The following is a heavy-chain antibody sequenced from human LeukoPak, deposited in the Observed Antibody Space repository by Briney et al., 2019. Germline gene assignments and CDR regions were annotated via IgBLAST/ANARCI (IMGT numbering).Heavy chain of an antibody. Sequence: ASVKVSCKASGYTFTGYYMRWVRQAPGQGLEWMGWINRKSDGTNYAQNFQGRVTMTRDTSISTARMELSRLRSDDTAVYYCARSYGSGSYYNPHDYWGQGTLVTVSS. CDR3: ARSYGSGSYYNPHDY. D-gene: IGHD3-10*01. V-gene: IGHV1-2*02. J-gene: IGHJ4*02. CDR2: INRKSDGT. CDR1: GYTFTGYY.